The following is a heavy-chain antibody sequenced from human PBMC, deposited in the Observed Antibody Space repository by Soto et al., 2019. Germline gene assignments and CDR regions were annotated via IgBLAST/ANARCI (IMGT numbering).Heavy chain of an antibody. Sequence: QVQLQESGPGLVKPSQTLSLTCTVSGGSISNVGYFWSWIRQPPGKGLEWIGFIYHTGTTYYNSSLRSRVSISIDPSKSQFSLTLNSVTAADTAVYYCARVMAAMQNWLDPWGQGTLVTVSP. V-gene: IGHV4-30-4*01. D-gene: IGHD2-2*01. CDR2: IYHTGTT. CDR3: ARVMAAMQNWLDP. J-gene: IGHJ5*02. CDR1: GGSISNVGYF.